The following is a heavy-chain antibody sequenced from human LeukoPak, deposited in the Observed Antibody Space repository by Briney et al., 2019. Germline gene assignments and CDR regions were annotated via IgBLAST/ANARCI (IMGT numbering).Heavy chain of an antibody. D-gene: IGHD2-8*01. CDR2: INHSGST. CDR1: GGSFSGYY. V-gene: IGHV4-34*01. CDR3: ARVGGDDSYCTHGVCYTPRYYFDY. Sequence: PSETLSLTCAVYGGSFSGYYWSWIRQPPGKGLEWIGEINHSGSTNYNPSLKSRVTISVDTSKNQFSLQLRSVTAADTAVYYCARVGGDDSYCTHGVCYTPRYYFDYWGQGTLVTVSS. J-gene: IGHJ4*02.